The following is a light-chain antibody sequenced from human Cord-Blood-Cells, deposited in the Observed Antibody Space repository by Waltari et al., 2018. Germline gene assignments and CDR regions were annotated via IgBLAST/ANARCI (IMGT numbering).Light chain of an antibody. Sequence: EIVMTQSPATLSVSPGERATLSCRASQSVSSNLAWYQQQPGQAPRLLIYGASTRATGIPARFSGSGSWTEFTLTISSLQSEDFAVYYCQQYNNWPRTFGQGTKVEIK. CDR3: QQYNNWPRT. CDR2: GAS. V-gene: IGKV3-15*01. CDR1: QSVSSN. J-gene: IGKJ1*01.